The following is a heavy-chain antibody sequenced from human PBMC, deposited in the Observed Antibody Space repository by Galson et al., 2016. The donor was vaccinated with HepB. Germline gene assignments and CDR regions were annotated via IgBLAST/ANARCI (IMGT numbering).Heavy chain of an antibody. V-gene: IGHV3-23*01. J-gene: IGHJ4*02. D-gene: IGHD6-19*01. CDR3: ARDGGSGWSRLW. CDR1: GFPFSTYA. Sequence: LRLSCAASGFPFSTYAMNWVRQAPGKGLEWVSGISDNGGSTYYADSVKGRFTISRDNSKNTLYLQMNSLRSEDTAVYYCARDGGSGWSRLWWGQGTLVAVSS. CDR2: ISDNGGST.